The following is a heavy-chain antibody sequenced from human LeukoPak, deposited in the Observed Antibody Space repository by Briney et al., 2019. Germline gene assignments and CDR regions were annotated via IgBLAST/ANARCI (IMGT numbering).Heavy chain of an antibody. D-gene: IGHD3-22*01. CDR1: GFTLNSYW. CDR3: VREAYFGSSGYYGEGAFDI. Sequence: GGSLRLSCAASGFTLNSYWMAWVRQAPGKGLEWVANIKEGGSEKYNVDSVKGRFTISSDNANNSLFLQMNSLRAEDTAVYYYVREAYFGSSGYYGEGAFDIWGQGTQVTVSS. J-gene: IGHJ3*02. V-gene: IGHV3-7*01. CDR2: IKEGGSEK.